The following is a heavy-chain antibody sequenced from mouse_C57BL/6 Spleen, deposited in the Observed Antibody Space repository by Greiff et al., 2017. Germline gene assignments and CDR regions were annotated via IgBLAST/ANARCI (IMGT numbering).Heavy chain of an antibody. CDR2: IYPGDGDT. D-gene: IGHD2-2*01. J-gene: IGHJ3*01. Sequence: VQLQESGPELVKPGASVKISCKASGYAFSSSWMNWVKQRPGKGLEWIGRIYPGDGDTNYNGKFKGKATLTADKSSSTAYMQLSSLTSEDSAVYFCADMVRAYWGQGTLVTVSA. CDR1: GYAFSSSW. V-gene: IGHV1-82*01. CDR3: ADMVRAY.